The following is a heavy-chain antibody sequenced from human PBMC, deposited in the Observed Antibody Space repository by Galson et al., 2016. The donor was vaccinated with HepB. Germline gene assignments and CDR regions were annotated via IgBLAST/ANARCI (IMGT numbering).Heavy chain of an antibody. J-gene: IGHJ5*02. V-gene: IGHV1-3*01. Sequence: SVKVSCKASGGTFSSYAMHRVRQVPGQRLEWMGLINAGNGNTKYSQKFQGRVTITRDTSASTAYMELTSLTSEDTAVYYCARGIAVEPSANWFDPWGQGSLVTVSS. D-gene: IGHD2-2*01. CDR3: ARGIAVEPSANWFDP. CDR2: INAGNGNT. CDR1: GGTFSSYA.